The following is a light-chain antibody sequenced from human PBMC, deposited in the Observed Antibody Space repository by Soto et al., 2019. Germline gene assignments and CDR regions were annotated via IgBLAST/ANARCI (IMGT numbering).Light chain of an antibody. J-gene: IGKJ1*01. CDR1: QSVGDS. CDR2: RAS. V-gene: IGKV1-5*03. CDR3: QQYQTYPWT. Sequence: DIQMTQSPSTLSASVGDRVTITCRASQSVGDSLVWHQQKPGKAPKLLIYRASSLERGVPSTFSGSGSGTEFTLNISSLQPDDFATYYCQQYQTYPWTFGQGTKVEV.